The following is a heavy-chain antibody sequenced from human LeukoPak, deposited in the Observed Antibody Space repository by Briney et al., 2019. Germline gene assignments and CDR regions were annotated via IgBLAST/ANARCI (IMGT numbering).Heavy chain of an antibody. CDR1: GGSISSGGYF. Sequence: PSETLSLTCTVSGGSISSGGYFWSWIRHPPGQALEWIGYIYYDERSYYNPSLEGRVTISVDGSKNQFSLKMNSVTAADTAVYYCAREQVATLGYWGQGTLVTVSS. CDR3: AREQVATLGY. J-gene: IGHJ4*02. V-gene: IGHV4-30-4*01. CDR2: IYYDERS.